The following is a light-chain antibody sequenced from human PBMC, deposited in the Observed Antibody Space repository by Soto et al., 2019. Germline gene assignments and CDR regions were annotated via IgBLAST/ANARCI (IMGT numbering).Light chain of an antibody. CDR1: QSVSSSY. CDR3: QQYGSSPPT. J-gene: IGKJ1*01. CDR2: GAS. Sequence: EIVLTQSPGTLSLSPGERATLSCRASQSVSSSYLAWYQQKPGQAPTLLIYGASSRATGIPDRFSGSGSGTYFTITISRLEPEDFAVYYCQQYGSSPPTFGQGTKVEIK. V-gene: IGKV3-20*01.